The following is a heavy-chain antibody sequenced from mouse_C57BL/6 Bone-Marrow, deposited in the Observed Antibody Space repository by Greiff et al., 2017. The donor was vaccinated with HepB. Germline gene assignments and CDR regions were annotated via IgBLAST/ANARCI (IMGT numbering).Heavy chain of an antibody. CDR1: GYTFTSYW. CDR2: IYPGSGST. J-gene: IGHJ2*01. CDR3: ASDRYYGSSLYYFDY. D-gene: IGHD1-1*01. Sequence: QVQLQQPGAELVKPGASVKMSCKASGYTFTSYWITWVKQRPGQGLEWIGDIYPGSGSTNYNEKFKSKATLTVDTSSSTAYMQLSSLTSEDSAVYYCASDRYYGSSLYYFDYWGQGTTRTVSS. V-gene: IGHV1-55*01.